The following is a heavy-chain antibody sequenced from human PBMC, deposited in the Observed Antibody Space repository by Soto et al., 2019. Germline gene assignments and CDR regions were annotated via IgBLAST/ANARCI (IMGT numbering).Heavy chain of an antibody. Sequence: QVQLQQWGAGLLKPSVTLSLTCAVYGGSFSGYYWSWIRQPPGKGLEWIGEINHSGSANYNPSLKSRVTISVDTSKNLFSLKLSSVTAADTAVYYCARAGVTGPFDPWGQGTLVTVSS. J-gene: IGHJ5*02. CDR1: GGSFSGYY. D-gene: IGHD1-20*01. CDR3: ARAGVTGPFDP. CDR2: INHSGSA. V-gene: IGHV4-34*01.